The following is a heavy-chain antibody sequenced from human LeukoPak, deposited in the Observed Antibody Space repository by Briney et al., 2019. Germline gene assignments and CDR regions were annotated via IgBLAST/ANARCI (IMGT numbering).Heavy chain of an antibody. CDR3: ARDYFSYCSSTSCSINWFDP. Sequence: ASVKVSCKASGYTFTSYGISWARQAPGQGLEWMGWISAYNGDTNYAQKLQGRVTMTTDTSTSTAYMELRSLRSDGTAVYYCARDYFSYCSSTSCSINWFDPWGQGTLVTVSS. V-gene: IGHV1-18*01. CDR2: ISAYNGDT. CDR1: GYTFTSYG. D-gene: IGHD2-2*01. J-gene: IGHJ5*02.